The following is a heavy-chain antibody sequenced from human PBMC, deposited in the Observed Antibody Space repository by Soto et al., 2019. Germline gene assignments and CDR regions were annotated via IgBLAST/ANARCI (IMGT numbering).Heavy chain of an antibody. J-gene: IGHJ4*02. CDR3: VQVTYFYDX. CDR2: ISSNGGDT. CDR1: GFNFVTNA. V-gene: IGHV3-64D*06. D-gene: IGHD3-22*01. Sequence: GGSLRLSFSASGFNFVTNAMHWVRQAPGKGLEYVSCISSNGGDTYYTDSVKGRFTVSRDNSKNTLFLKMSSLRVEDTAVYYCVQVTYFYDXWGQGTQVTVSX.